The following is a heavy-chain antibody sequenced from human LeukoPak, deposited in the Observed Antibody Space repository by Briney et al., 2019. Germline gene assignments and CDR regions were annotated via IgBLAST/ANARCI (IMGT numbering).Heavy chain of an antibody. CDR1: GYTFTKYY. J-gene: IGHJ5*01. D-gene: IGHD2-2*01. Sequence: ASVKVSCKASGYTFTKYYIHWVRQAPGQGLEWMGMMNPSDGATTYAQRFQGRVTMTRDMSTTTVSMDLRSLRSEDTPVYYCAREGSPHLNPEKINVVVPAASNRNWFDPWGQGTLVTGSS. V-gene: IGHV1-46*01. CDR2: MNPSDGAT. CDR3: AREGSPHLNPEKINVVVPAASNRNWFDP.